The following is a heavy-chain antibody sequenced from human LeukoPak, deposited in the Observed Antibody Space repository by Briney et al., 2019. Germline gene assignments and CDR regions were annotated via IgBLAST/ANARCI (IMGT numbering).Heavy chain of an antibody. V-gene: IGHV4-59*01. CDR3: ARGATRFIGVDY. CDR1: GGSISSYY. D-gene: IGHD1-26*01. Sequence: SETLSLTCTVSGGSISSYYWSWIRQPPGKGLEWIGYIYYTGSTNYNPSLKSRVTISVDASKSQFSLELSSVTAADTAVYYCARGATRFIGVDYWGQGTLVTVSS. CDR2: IYYTGST. J-gene: IGHJ4*02.